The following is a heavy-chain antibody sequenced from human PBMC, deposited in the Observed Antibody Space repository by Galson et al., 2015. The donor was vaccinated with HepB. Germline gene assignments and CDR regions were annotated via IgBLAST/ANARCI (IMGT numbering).Heavy chain of an antibody. CDR3: AREPQGPLFSHYMDV. J-gene: IGHJ6*03. CDR2: TYSKSKWFN. Sequence: CAISGDSVSSDRAAWNWFRQSPLRGLEWLGRTYSKSKWFNDYAVSVKSRITINPDTSKNQFSLQLKSVTPEDTAVYYCAREPQGPLFSHYMDVWGKGTTVTVSS. CDR1: GDSVSSDRAA. D-gene: IGHD1-14*01. V-gene: IGHV6-1*01.